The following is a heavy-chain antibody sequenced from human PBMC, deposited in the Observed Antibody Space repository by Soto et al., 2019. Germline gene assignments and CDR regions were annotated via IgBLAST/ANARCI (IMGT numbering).Heavy chain of an antibody. Sequence: SETLSLTCPVSGGTIGSYYWNWIRQPPGKGLEWIGYIYYSGSTNYNPSLKSRVTISVDTSKNQFSLKLSSVTAADTAVYYCARGGYDFWSGYYTWPHWWGQGTLVTVSS. V-gene: IGHV4-59*01. J-gene: IGHJ4*02. CDR2: IYYSGST. CDR3: ARGGYDFWSGYYTWPHW. CDR1: GGTIGSYY. D-gene: IGHD3-3*01.